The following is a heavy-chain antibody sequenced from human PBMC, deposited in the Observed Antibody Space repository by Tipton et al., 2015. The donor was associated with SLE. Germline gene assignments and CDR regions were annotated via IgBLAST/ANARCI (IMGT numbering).Heavy chain of an antibody. V-gene: IGHV1-18*01. CDR1: GYAFVTYG. CDR3: GRSPSWFTGGHNGMDV. CDR2: ISTYDGTT. Sequence: QSGAEVKKPGASVKVSCRASGYAFVTYGISWVRQAPGQGLEWVGWISTYDGTTHSSPKLQGRVTMTTDISTSTAYMDLRSLRSDDTAVYYWGRSPSWFTGGHNGMDVWGQGTTVTVSS. D-gene: IGHD3-10*01. J-gene: IGHJ6*02.